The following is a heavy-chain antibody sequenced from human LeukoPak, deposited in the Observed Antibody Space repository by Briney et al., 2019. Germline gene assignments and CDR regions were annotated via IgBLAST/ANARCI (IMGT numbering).Heavy chain of an antibody. J-gene: IGHJ4*02. Sequence: ASVKVSCKASGYTFSGYYMHWVRRAPGQGLEWMGWINPNSGATNYAQKFQGRVTMTRDTSISTAYMELSSLRSDDTAVYYCARIGTMEFIDYWGQGTLVTVSS. CDR2: INPNSGAT. CDR3: ARIGTMEFIDY. V-gene: IGHV1-2*02. CDR1: GYTFSGYY. D-gene: IGHD3-10*01.